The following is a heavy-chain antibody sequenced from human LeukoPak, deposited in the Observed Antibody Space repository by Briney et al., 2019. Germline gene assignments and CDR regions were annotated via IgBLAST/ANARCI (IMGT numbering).Heavy chain of an antibody. CDR2: IYSSGST. Sequence: KTSETLSLTCTVSGGSISGYYWSWIRQPAGRGLEWIGRIYSSGSTNYNPSLKSRVTMSIDTSKNQFSLKLSSVTAADTAVYYCARLNCGGDCYSYWGQGTLVTVSS. V-gene: IGHV4-4*07. D-gene: IGHD2-21*02. CDR3: ARLNCGGDCYSY. J-gene: IGHJ4*02. CDR1: GGSISGYY.